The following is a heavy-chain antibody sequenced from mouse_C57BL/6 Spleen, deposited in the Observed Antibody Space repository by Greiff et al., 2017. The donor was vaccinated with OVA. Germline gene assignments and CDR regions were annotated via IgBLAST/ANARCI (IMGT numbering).Heavy chain of an antibody. D-gene: IGHD1-1*01. J-gene: IGHJ4*01. CDR1: GFNIKDDY. Sequence: EVQLQQSGAELVRPGASVKLSCTASGFNIKDDYMHWVKQRPEQGLEWIGWIDPENGDTEYASKFQGKATITADTSTNTAYLQLSSLTSEDTAVYYCTKSPHYYGSGYHAMDYWGQGTSVTVSS. CDR3: TKSPHYYGSGYHAMDY. CDR2: IDPENGDT. V-gene: IGHV14-4*01.